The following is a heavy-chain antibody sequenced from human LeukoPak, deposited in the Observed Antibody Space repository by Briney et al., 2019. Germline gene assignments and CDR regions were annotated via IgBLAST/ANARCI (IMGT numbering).Heavy chain of an antibody. V-gene: IGHV4-39*01. CDR2: IYYSGST. Sequence: SETLSLTCTVSGDSLSSISYYWGWIRQPPGKGLEWIGTIYYSGSTNYSPSLKSRVTISVDTSENQFSLKLSSVTAADTAVYYCARAYYYDSSGYFDHWGQGTLVTVSS. D-gene: IGHD3-22*01. J-gene: IGHJ4*02. CDR1: GDSLSSISYY. CDR3: ARAYYYDSSGYFDH.